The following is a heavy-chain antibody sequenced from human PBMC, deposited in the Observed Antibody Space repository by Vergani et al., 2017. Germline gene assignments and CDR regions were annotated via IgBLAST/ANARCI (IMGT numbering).Heavy chain of an antibody. J-gene: IGHJ5*02. V-gene: IGHV3-48*01. Sequence: EVHLLESGGGLVQSGGSLRLSCAASGFTFSSYSMNWVRQAPGKGLEWVSYISSSSSTIYYADSVKGRFTISRDNAKNSLYLQMNSLRAEDTAVYYCARATGMGWFDPWGQGTLVTVSA. D-gene: IGHD6-13*01. CDR1: GFTFSSYS. CDR2: ISSSSSTI. CDR3: ARATGMGWFDP.